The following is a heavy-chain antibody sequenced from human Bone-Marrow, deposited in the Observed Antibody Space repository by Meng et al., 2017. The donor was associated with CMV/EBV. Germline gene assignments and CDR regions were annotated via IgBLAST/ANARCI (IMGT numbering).Heavy chain of an antibody. CDR1: GFTFSSYA. CDR2: ISYDGSNK. Sequence: GGSLRLSCAASGFTFSSYAMHWVRQAPGKGLEWVAVISYDGSNKYYADSVKGRFTISRDNSKNTLYLQMNSLRAEDTAVYYCARGDPGWGSSSWFYYYYGMDVWGQGTTVTVSS. CDR3: ARGDPGWGSSSWFYYYYGMDV. V-gene: IGHV3-30*04. D-gene: IGHD6-13*01. J-gene: IGHJ6*02.